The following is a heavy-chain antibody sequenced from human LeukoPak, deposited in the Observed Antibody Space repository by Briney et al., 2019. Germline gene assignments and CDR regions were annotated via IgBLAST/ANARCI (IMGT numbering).Heavy chain of an antibody. J-gene: IGHJ4*02. V-gene: IGHV4-34*01. CDR2: INHSGST. CDR3: ARAPAYDRIDY. D-gene: IGHD3-22*01. Sequence: SETLSLTRAVYGGSFSGHYWTWIRQPPEKGLEWIGEINHSGSTNYNPSLKSRVTISVDTSKNQFSLKLSSVTAADTAVYYCARAPAYDRIDYWGQGTLVTVSS. CDR1: GGSFSGHY.